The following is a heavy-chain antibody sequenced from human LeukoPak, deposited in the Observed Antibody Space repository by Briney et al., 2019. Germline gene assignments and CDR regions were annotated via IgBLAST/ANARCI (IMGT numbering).Heavy chain of an antibody. CDR2: INHGGST. J-gene: IGHJ4*02. CDR3: AREYFWSGYYDY. CDR1: GGSFSGYY. V-gene: IGHV4-34*01. D-gene: IGHD3-3*01. Sequence: PSETLSLTCAVYGGSFSGYYWSWIRQPPGKGLEWIGEINHGGSTNYNPSLKSRVTISVDTSKNQFSLKLNSVTAADTAVYYCAREYFWSGYYDYWGQGTLVTVSS.